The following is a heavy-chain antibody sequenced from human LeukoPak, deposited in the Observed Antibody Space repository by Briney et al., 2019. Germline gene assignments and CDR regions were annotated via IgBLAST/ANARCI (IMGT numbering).Heavy chain of an antibody. Sequence: ASVKVSCKASGYTFTGYYMHWVRQAPGQGLEWMGRINPNSGGTNYAQKFQGRVTMTRDTAINTAYMEVSRLRSDDTAVYYCARETAAGSFYWGQGTLVTVSS. V-gene: IGHV1-2*06. D-gene: IGHD6-13*01. CDR1: GYTFTGYY. CDR3: ARETAAGSFY. CDR2: INPNSGGT. J-gene: IGHJ4*02.